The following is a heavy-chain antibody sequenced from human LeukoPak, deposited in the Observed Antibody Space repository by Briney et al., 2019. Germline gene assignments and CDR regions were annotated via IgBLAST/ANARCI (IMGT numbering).Heavy chain of an antibody. J-gene: IGHJ4*02. V-gene: IGHV1-69*05. D-gene: IGHD3-22*01. CDR1: GGTFSSYA. CDR2: IIPIFGTA. CDR3: ARTTYYYDSSGYYHLSLYYFDY. Sequence: SVKVSCKASGGTFSSYAISWVRQAPGQGLEWMGGIIPIFGTANYAQKFQGRVTITTDESTSTAYMELSSLRSEDTAVYYCARTTYYYDSSGYYHLSLYYFDYWGQGTLVTVSS.